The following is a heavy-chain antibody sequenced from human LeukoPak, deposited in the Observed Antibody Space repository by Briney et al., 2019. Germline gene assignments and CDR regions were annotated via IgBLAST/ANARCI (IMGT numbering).Heavy chain of an antibody. CDR3: AKDYVVATIMDYYFDY. V-gene: IGHV3-21*01. Sequence: GGSLRLSCAASGFTFSSYSMNWVRQAPGKGLEWVSSISSSSSYIYYADSVKGRFTISRDNAKNSLYLQMNSLRAEDTAVYYCAKDYVVATIMDYYFDYWGQGTLVTVSS. D-gene: IGHD5-12*01. CDR1: GFTFSSYS. CDR2: ISSSSSYI. J-gene: IGHJ4*02.